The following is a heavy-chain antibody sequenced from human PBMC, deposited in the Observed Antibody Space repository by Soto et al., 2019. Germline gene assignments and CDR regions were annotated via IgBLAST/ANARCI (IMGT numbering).Heavy chain of an antibody. CDR1: GGSISSSSYY. D-gene: IGHD2-2*01. CDR2: IYYSGTT. V-gene: IGHV4-39*01. Sequence: SETLSLTCTVSGGSISSSSYYWAWARQPPGKGLEWIGSIYYSGTTYYNPSLKSRVTISEDTSKNQFSLKLSSVTAADTAVFYCARLIHCKTTSCYFDYLGQGTLVTVSS. J-gene: IGHJ4*02. CDR3: ARLIHCKTTSCYFDY.